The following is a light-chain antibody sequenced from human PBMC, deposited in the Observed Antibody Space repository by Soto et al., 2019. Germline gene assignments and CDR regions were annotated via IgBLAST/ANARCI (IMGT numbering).Light chain of an antibody. J-gene: IGKJ1*01. CDR2: TAS. CDR3: QESKDYSWT. CDR1: QSIGIW. V-gene: IGKV1-5*03. Sequence: IQMTQSPSTLSASVGDRVAITCRASQSIGIWLAWYQQKPGKAPRFLIYTASTLESGVPSRFSGSGSGTEFTLTISSLQPDDFATYYCQESKDYSWTFGQGTKVEFK.